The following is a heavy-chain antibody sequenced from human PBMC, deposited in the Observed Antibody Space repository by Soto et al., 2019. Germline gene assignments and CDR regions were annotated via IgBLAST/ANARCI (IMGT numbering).Heavy chain of an antibody. CDR2: IYYSGST. D-gene: IGHD6-6*01. CDR1: GGSISSGGYY. J-gene: IGHJ5*02. Sequence: PSETLSLTCTVSGGSISSGGYYWSWIRQHPGKGLEWIGYIYYSGSTYYNPSLKSRVTISVDTSKNQFSLKLSSVTAADTAVHYCARVIIEIVARPGTNWFDPWGQGTLVTVSS. CDR3: ARVIIEIVARPGTNWFDP. V-gene: IGHV4-31*03.